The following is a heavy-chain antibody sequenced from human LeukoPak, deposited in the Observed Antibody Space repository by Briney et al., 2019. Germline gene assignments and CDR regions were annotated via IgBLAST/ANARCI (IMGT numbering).Heavy chain of an antibody. D-gene: IGHD4-17*01. CDR3: ARDNTVTTPFDY. J-gene: IGHJ4*02. V-gene: IGHV4-34*01. CDR1: GGSFSGYY. CDR2: INHSGST. Sequence: SDTLSLTCAVYGGSFSGYYWRWIRHPPGKGLEWRGEINHSGSTHQNPSLKSRVTISVDTSKNQFSLELSSVTAADTAVYYCARDNTVTTPFDYWGQGTLVTVSS.